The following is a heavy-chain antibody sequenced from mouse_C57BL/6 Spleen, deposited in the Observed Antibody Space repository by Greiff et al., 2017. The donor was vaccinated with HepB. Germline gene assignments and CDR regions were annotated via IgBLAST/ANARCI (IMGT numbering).Heavy chain of an antibody. CDR2: IWSDGST. Sequence: VQVVESGPGLVAPSQSLSITCTVSGFSLTSYGVHWVRQPPGKGLEWLVVIWSDGSTTYNSALKSRLSISKDNSKSQVFLKMNSLQTDDTAMYYCARHADTTVKIYYAMDYWGQGTSVTVSS. J-gene: IGHJ4*01. CDR1: GFSLTSYG. CDR3: ARHADTTVKIYYAMDY. D-gene: IGHD1-1*01. V-gene: IGHV2-6-1*01.